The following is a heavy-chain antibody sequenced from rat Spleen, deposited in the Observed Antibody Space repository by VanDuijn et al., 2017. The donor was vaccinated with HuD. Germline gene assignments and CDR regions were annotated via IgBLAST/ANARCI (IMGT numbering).Heavy chain of an antibody. Sequence: QVQLKESGPGLVQPSQTLSLTCTVSGFSLTSNGVSWVRQPPGKGLEWIAAISSGGSTYYNSALKSRLSISRDTSKSQVFLKMNSLQTEDTAIYFCTRSGYYYSSYVPFFDYWGQGVMVTVSS. CDR2: ISSGGST. CDR1: GFSLTSNG. D-gene: IGHD1-2*01. J-gene: IGHJ2*01. V-gene: IGHV2S12*01. CDR3: TRSGYYYSSYVPFFDY.